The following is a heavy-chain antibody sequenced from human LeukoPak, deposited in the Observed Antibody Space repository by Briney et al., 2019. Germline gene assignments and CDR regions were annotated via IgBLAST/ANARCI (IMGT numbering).Heavy chain of an antibody. V-gene: IGHV1-3*01. D-gene: IGHD6-19*01. CDR2: INAGNGNT. Sequence: ASVKVSCKAYGYTFTSYAMHWVRQAPGQRLEWMGWINAGNGNTKYSQKFQGRVTITRDTSASTAYMELSSLRSEDTAVYYCARPRGSGWYEPFDYWGQGTLVTVSS. J-gene: IGHJ4*02. CDR1: GYTFTSYA. CDR3: ARPRGSGWYEPFDY.